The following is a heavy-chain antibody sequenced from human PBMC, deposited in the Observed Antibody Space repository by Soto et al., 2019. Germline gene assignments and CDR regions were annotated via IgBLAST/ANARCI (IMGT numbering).Heavy chain of an antibody. CDR1: GYIFVNYG. CDR2: ISPYTGNT. Sequence: QVQLVQSGDEVKKPGASVKVSCKASGYIFVNYGIAWVRQAPGQGLEWMGWISPYTGNTHSATKVQGRLTMTTDTATSTAYMDLGSLTSDDTAVYYCVMVDNVTPTPQDVWGQGTTVTVSS. CDR3: VMVDNVTPTPQDV. V-gene: IGHV1-18*01. D-gene: IGHD5-12*01. J-gene: IGHJ6*02.